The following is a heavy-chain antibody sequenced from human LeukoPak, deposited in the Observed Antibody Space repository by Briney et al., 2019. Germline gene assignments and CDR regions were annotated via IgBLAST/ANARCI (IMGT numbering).Heavy chain of an antibody. J-gene: IGHJ6*03. CDR2: ISSSGSTI. Sequence: GGSLRLSCAASGFTFSSYAMSWIRQAPGKGLEWVSYISSSGSTIYYADSVKGRFTISRDNAKNSLYLQMNSLRAEDTAVYYCARGTYYDFWSGQDIYYYYYMDVWGKGTTVTVSS. CDR1: GFTFSSYA. V-gene: IGHV3-11*04. D-gene: IGHD3-3*01. CDR3: ARGTYYDFWSGQDIYYYYYMDV.